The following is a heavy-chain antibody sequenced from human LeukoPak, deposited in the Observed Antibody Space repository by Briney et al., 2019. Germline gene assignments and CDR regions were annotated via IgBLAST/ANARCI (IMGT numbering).Heavy chain of an antibody. CDR3: ARAQGVTMVRGVIDYYYGMDV. CDR2: IIPIFGTA. Sequence: GASVKVSCKASGGTFSGYAISWVRQAPGQGLEWMGGIIPIFGTANYAQKFQGRVTITADESTSTAYMELSSLRSEDTAVYYCARAQGVTMVRGVIDYYYGMDVWGKGTTVTVSS. J-gene: IGHJ6*04. D-gene: IGHD3-10*01. V-gene: IGHV1-69*01. CDR1: GGTFSGYA.